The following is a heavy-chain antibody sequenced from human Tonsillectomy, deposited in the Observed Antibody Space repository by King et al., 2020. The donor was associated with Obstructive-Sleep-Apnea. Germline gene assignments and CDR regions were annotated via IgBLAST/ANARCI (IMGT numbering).Heavy chain of an antibody. CDR2: IYYSGST. J-gene: IGHJ4*02. CDR1: GGSISSSSYY. V-gene: IGHV4-39*07. CDR3: ARETHYYDSSGYLSYFDY. D-gene: IGHD3-22*01. Sequence: QLQESGPGLVKPSETLSLTCTVSGGSISSSSYYWGWIRQPPGKGLEWIGRIYYSGSTYYNPSLKSRVTISVDTSKNQFSLKLSSVTAPDTAVYYCARETHYYDSSGYLSYFDYWGQGTLVTVSS.